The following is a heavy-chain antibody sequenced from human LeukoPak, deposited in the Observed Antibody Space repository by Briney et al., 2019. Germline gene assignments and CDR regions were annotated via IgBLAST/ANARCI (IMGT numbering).Heavy chain of an antibody. Sequence: SETLSLTCAVYGGSFSGYYWSWIRQPPGKGLEWIGEINRSGSTNYNPSLKSRVTISVDTSKNQFSLKLSSVTAADTAVYYCARDGYYYDSSGYRNWFDPWGQGTLVTVSS. CDR2: INRSGST. CDR3: ARDGYYYDSSGYRNWFDP. J-gene: IGHJ5*02. V-gene: IGHV4-34*01. D-gene: IGHD3-22*01. CDR1: GGSFSGYY.